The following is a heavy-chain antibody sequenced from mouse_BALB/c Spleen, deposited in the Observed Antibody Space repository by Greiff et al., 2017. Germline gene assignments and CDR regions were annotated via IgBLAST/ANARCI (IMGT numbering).Heavy chain of an antibody. CDR1: GFTFSSYT. D-gene: IGHD1-1*01. Sequence: EVQGVESGGGLVQPGGSLKLSCAASGFTFSSYTMSWVRQTPEKRLEWVAYISNGGGSTYYPDTVKGRFTISRDNAKNTLYLQMSSLNSEDTAMYYCARHYYGSSYGYAMDYWGQGTSVTVSS. CDR3: ARHYYGSSYGYAMDY. V-gene: IGHV5-12-2*01. J-gene: IGHJ4*01. CDR2: ISNGGGST.